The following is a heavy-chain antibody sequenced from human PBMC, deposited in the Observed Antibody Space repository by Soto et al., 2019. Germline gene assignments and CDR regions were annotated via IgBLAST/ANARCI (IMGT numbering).Heavy chain of an antibody. D-gene: IGHD3-9*01. J-gene: IGHJ4*02. V-gene: IGHV3-21*01. CDR3: ARSGRYYDILTGPEGHYFDY. CDR1: GFTFSSYS. CDR2: ISSSSSYI. Sequence: GGSLRLSCAASGFTFSSYSMNWVRQAPGKGLEWVSSISSSSSYIYYADSVKGRFTISRDNAKNSLYLQMNSLRAEDTAVYYCARSGRYYDILTGPEGHYFDYWGQGTLVTVSS.